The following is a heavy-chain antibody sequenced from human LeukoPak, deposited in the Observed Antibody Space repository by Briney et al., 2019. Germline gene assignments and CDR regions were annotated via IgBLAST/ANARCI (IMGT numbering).Heavy chain of an antibody. J-gene: IGHJ1*01. Sequence: ASVKVSCKASGYTFTSYYLHWVRQAPGQGLEWVGWINPNSGGTNYAQKFQGRVTMTRDTSISTAYMVLSRLRSDDTAEYYCARALYYDSSGYYSSSYYYFQHWGQGTLVTVSS. D-gene: IGHD3-22*01. CDR2: INPNSGGT. V-gene: IGHV1-2*02. CDR1: GYTFTSYY. CDR3: ARALYYDSSGYYSSSYYYFQH.